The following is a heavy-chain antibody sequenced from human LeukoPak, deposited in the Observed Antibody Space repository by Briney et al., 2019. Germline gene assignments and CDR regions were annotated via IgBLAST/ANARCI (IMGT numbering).Heavy chain of an antibody. V-gene: IGHV3-15*01. Sequence: GGSLRLSCTASGFTFSNDWMIWVRQASGKGLEWVGRIKTKGDGGATDYAAPVKGRFTISRDDSKNTLFLQMNSLRIEDTAVYYCTTTGTAWGRGALVTVSS. CDR3: TTTGTA. CDR2: IKTKGDGGAT. D-gene: IGHD2-8*02. J-gene: IGHJ5*02. CDR1: GFTFSNDW.